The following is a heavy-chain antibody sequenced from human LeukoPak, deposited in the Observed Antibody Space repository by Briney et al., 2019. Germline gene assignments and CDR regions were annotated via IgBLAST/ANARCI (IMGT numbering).Heavy chain of an antibody. CDR1: GYSSTNYW. Sequence: GESLKISCKGSGYSSTNYWIGWVRQMPGKRLEWMGIIYPGDSDTRYSPSFQGQLTICADKPISTAYLQWSSVKESDTAMYYCARLATGTTWVFMDVWGKGTTVTVSS. CDR3: ARLATGTTWVFMDV. D-gene: IGHD1-7*01. J-gene: IGHJ6*03. V-gene: IGHV5-51*01. CDR2: IYPGDSDT.